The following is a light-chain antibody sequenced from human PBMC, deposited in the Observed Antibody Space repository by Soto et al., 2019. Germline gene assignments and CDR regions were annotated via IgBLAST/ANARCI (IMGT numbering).Light chain of an antibody. CDR3: QQYGSSGT. Sequence: VLTQSPGTLSLSPGERATLSCRASQSFNRRYIAWYKQQPCQAPRLLIYGASNRATGIPDRFSGGGSGTDFTPTISRLEPEDFAVDYCQQYGSSGTFGQGTKVDIK. J-gene: IGKJ1*01. V-gene: IGKV3-20*01. CDR1: QSFNRRY. CDR2: GAS.